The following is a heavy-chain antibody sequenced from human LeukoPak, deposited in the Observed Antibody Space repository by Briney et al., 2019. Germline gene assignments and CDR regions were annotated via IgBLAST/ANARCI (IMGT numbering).Heavy chain of an antibody. CDR2: IRSKTSSYAT. D-gene: IGHD2-15*01. Sequence: GGSLRLSCAASGFPFSGSTMHWVRQASGKGLEWVGRIRSKTSSYATAYTASVKGRFTISRDDSKNTAYLQMNSLKTEDTAVYYCTVNYCSGGSCYMLWGQGTLVTVSS. CDR3: TVNYCSGGSCYML. CDR1: GFPFSGST. J-gene: IGHJ4*02. V-gene: IGHV3-73*01.